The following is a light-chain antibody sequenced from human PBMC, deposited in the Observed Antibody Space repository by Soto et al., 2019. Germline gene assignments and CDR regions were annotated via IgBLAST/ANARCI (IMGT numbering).Light chain of an antibody. J-gene: IGKJ1*01. CDR1: QGLSNW. CDR3: NPYRSYPWT. Sequence: DIQMTRAPATLSAAVGDRVTITCRASQGLSNWLAWYQQKPGKAPKLLIYDASSLETGVPSRFSGSGPGKDFTLIISTLPPDDLAPSSCNPYRSYPWTLGQGTKVDI. V-gene: IGKV1-5*01. CDR2: DAS.